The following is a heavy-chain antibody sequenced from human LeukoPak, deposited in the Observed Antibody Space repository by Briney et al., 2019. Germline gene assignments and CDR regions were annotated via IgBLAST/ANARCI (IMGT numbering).Heavy chain of an antibody. J-gene: IGHJ4*02. Sequence: SETLSLTCTVSGGSVSSNIYYWNWIRQPPGKGLEWIVYIYDSGITNYNPSLKSRVTISVDTSKNQFSLKLTSQPAADTAVYYCAREDSSGYLGYWGQGTLITVSS. CDR2: IYDSGIT. CDR1: GGSVSSNIYY. D-gene: IGHD3-22*01. CDR3: AREDSSGYLGY. V-gene: IGHV4-61*01.